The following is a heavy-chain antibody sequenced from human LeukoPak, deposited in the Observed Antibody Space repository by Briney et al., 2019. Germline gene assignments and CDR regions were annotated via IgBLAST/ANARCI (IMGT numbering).Heavy chain of an antibody. D-gene: IGHD3-22*01. CDR2: INHSGST. J-gene: IGHJ4*02. CDR1: GGSFSGYY. Sequence: SETLSLTCAVYGGSFSGYYWSWIRQPPGKGLEWIGEINHSGSTNYNPSLKSRVTISVDTSKNQFSLKLSSVTAADTAVYYCARDKKHSYYDSSGLDYWGQGTLVTVSS. V-gene: IGHV4-34*01. CDR3: ARDKKHSYYDSSGLDY.